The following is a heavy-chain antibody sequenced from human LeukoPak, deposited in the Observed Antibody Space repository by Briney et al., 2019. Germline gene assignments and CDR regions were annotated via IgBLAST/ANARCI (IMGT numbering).Heavy chain of an antibody. CDR2: ISWNSGSI. V-gene: IGHV3-9*01. D-gene: IGHD2-15*01. Sequence: GGSLRLSCAASGFTFDDYGMYWVRQAPGKGLEWVSGISWNSGSIGYADSVKGRFTTSRDNAKNSLYLQMNSLRAEDTALYYCTKGNSDSVVAADYFDYWGQGTLVTVSS. CDR1: GFTFDDYG. CDR3: TKGNSDSVVAADYFDY. J-gene: IGHJ4*02.